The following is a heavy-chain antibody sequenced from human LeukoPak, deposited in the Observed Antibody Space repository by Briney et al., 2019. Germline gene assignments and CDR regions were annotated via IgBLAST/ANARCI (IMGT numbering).Heavy chain of an antibody. CDR2: IYTSGST. CDR3: AREAIFGVVTIPLSALGPYYFDY. Sequence: SQTLSLTCTVSGGSISSGSYYWSWIRQPAGKGLEWIGRIYTSGSTNYNPSLKSRVTISVDTSKNQFSLKLSSVTAADTAVYYCAREAIFGVVTIPLSALGPYYFDYWGQGTLVTVSS. V-gene: IGHV4-61*02. D-gene: IGHD3-3*01. CDR1: GGSISSGSYY. J-gene: IGHJ4*02.